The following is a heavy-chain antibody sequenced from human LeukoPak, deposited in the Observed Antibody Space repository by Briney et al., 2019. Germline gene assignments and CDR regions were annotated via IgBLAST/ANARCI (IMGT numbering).Heavy chain of an antibody. J-gene: IGHJ4*02. V-gene: IGHV1-24*01. CDR2: FDPEDGET. CDR3: ATDTPGSYGSYDY. CDR1: GYTLTELS. D-gene: IGHD1-26*01. Sequence: ASVKVSLKVSGYTLTELSMHWVRQAPGKGLEWVGGFDPEDGETIYAQKFQGRVTMTEDTSTDTAYMELSSLRSEGTAVYYCATDTPGSYGSYDYWGQGTLVTVSS.